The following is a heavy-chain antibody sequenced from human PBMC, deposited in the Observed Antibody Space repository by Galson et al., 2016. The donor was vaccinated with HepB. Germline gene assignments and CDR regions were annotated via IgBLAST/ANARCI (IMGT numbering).Heavy chain of an antibody. CDR1: GFIVSSNY. Sequence: SLRLSCAASGFIVSSNYMNWVRQAPGNGLEWVSVLYASGKTYYADSVKGRFTISRDNSKNILFLQMNSFRAEDTAVYYCTRGWIREYSSGNGGGNGGDHWGQGTLFTVSS. V-gene: IGHV3-53*01. CDR3: TRGWIREYSSGNGGGNGGDH. D-gene: IGHD2-21*01. J-gene: IGHJ4*02. CDR2: LYASGKT.